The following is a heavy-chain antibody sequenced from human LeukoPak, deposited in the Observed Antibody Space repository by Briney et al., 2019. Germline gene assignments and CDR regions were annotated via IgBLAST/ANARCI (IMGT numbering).Heavy chain of an antibody. Sequence: GGSLRLSCATSGFTFSSYAMSWVRQAPGKGLEWVSAISGSGGSTYYADSVKGRFTISRDNSKNTLYLQMNSLRAEDTAVYYCAKSHERRYCSSTSCLNWFDPWGQGTLVTVSS. CDR3: AKSHERRYCSSTSCLNWFDP. V-gene: IGHV3-23*01. J-gene: IGHJ5*02. D-gene: IGHD2-2*01. CDR1: GFTFSSYA. CDR2: ISGSGGST.